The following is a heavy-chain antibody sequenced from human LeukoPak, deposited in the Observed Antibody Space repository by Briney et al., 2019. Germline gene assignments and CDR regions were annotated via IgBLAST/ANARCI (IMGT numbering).Heavy chain of an antibody. D-gene: IGHD6-13*01. V-gene: IGHV4-34*01. CDR1: GGSFSGYY. CDR3: ARHWGQYSSSWFDY. CDR2: INHSGST. J-gene: IGHJ4*02. Sequence: SETLSLTCAVYGGSFSGYYWSWIRQPPGKGLEWIGEINHSGSTNYNPSLKSRVTISVDTSKNQFSLKLSSVTAADTAVYYCARHWGQYSSSWFDYWGQGTLVTVSS.